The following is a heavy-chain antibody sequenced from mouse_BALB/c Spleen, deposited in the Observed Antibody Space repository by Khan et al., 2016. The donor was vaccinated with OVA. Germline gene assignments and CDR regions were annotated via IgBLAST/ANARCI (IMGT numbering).Heavy chain of an antibody. Sequence: VQLKQSGTVLARPGASVKMSCKASGYTFTSYWMHWVKQRPGQGLEWIGAIYPGNSDTRYNEKFKGKATLTAVTSTSTAYMELSSLTKEDSAVYYFTRRSLDVAWFVYWGQGTLVTVSA. J-gene: IGHJ3*01. CDR2: IYPGNSDT. V-gene: IGHV1-5*01. CDR1: GYTFTSYW. CDR3: TRRSLDVAWFVY.